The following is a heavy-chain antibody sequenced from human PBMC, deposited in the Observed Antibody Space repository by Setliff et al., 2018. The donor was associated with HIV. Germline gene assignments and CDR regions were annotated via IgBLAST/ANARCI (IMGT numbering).Heavy chain of an antibody. D-gene: IGHD6-25*01. CDR2: IWYDGSKK. CDR3: TTFSSGFSSDSVDY. J-gene: IGHJ4*02. V-gene: IGHV3-33*01. CDR1: GFTFSSYG. Sequence: GGSLRLSCVVSGFTFSSYGMHWVRQAPGKGLEWVAVIWYDGSKKYYAGTVQGRFTISRDDSKNTLYLQMSSLKIEDTAVYYCTTFSSGFSSDSVDYWGQGTLVTVSS.